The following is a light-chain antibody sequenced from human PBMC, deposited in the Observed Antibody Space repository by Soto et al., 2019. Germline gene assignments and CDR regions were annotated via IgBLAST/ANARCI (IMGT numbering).Light chain of an antibody. CDR3: SSYTIYSPLENV. Sequence: QSVLTQPASVSGSPGQSITISCTGTSSDVGGYNYVSWYQQHPGKAPKLMIYDVSNRPSGVSNRFSGSKSGNTASLTISGLQAEDESDYYCSSYTIYSPLENVFVTGSEDPDL. V-gene: IGLV2-14*01. J-gene: IGLJ1*01. CDR2: DVS. CDR1: SSDVGGYNY.